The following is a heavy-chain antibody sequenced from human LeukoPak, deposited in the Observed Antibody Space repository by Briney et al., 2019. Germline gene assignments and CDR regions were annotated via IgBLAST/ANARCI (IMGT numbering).Heavy chain of an antibody. D-gene: IGHD1-14*01. CDR2: ISSSSHYT. CDR3: VTETTEGAKDY. Sequence: GGSLRLSCAASGFTFRDRYMGWVRQAPGKGLAWVPYISSSSHYTNYEASVRGRFIISRDNSRDSLYLQMNSLRVEDTAIYYCVTETTEGAKDYWGQGTLVTVSS. V-gene: IGHV3-11*05. CDR1: GFTFRDRY. J-gene: IGHJ4*02.